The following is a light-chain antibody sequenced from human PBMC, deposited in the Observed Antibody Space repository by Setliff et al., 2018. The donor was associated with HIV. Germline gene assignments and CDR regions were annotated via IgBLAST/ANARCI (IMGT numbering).Light chain of an antibody. CDR1: NSDIGTYNY. J-gene: IGLJ1*01. CDR2: DVT. CDR3: CSYAGSSVSYV. Sequence: QSALTQPRSVSGSPGQSVTISCTGTNSDIGTYNYVSWYQQHPGKAPKLMIYDVTKRPSGVPDRFSGSKSVSTASLTISGLQTDDEADYYCCSYAGSSVSYVFGTGTKVTV. V-gene: IGLV2-11*01.